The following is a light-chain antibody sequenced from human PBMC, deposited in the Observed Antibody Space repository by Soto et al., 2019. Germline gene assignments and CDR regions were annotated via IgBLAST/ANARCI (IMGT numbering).Light chain of an antibody. CDR1: QGISSY. J-gene: IGKJ1*01. V-gene: IGKV1D-8*02. Sequence: AILATQPLSLLSEPPGDRVPICFRMSQGISSYLAWYQQKPGKANELLIYAASTLQSGVPSRFSGSGSGTDFTLTISCLQSEDFATYYCQQDSSYPWTFGQGTKVDIK. CDR3: QQDSSYPWT. CDR2: AAS.